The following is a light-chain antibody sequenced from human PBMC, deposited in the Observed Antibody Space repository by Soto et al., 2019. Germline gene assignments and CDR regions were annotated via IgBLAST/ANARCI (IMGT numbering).Light chain of an antibody. CDR3: SSYTSSNGVV. J-gene: IGLJ2*01. V-gene: IGLV2-14*01. CDR2: EVS. CDR1: SSDVGGYNY. Sequence: QAVVTQPASVSGSPGQSITISCTGTSSDVGGYNYVSWYQQHPGKAPKLTIYEVSNRPSGVSNRFSGSKSGNTASLTISGLQAEDEADYYCSSYTSSNGVVFGGGTKLTVL.